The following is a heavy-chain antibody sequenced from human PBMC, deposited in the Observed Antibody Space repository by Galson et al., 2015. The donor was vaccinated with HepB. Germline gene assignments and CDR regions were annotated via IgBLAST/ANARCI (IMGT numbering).Heavy chain of an antibody. CDR2: IYYSGST. CDR3: ASRPDYGDLYYFDY. CDR1: GGSISSSSYY. V-gene: IGHV4-39*01. J-gene: IGHJ4*02. D-gene: IGHD4-17*01. Sequence: LSLTCTVSGGSISSSSYYWGWIRQPPGKGLEWIGSIYYSGSTYYNPSLKSRATISVDTSKNQFSLKLSSVTAADTAVYYCASRPDYGDLYYFDYWGQGTLVTVSS.